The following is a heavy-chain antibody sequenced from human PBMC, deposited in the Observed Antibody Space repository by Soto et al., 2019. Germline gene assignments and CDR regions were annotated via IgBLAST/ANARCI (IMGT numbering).Heavy chain of an antibody. Sequence: QLQLQESGPGLVKPSETLSLTCTVSGGSISSISYYWGWIRQPPGKGMEWIGCIYYSGSTYYNPSLNSRVTISVDTSKNQFSLKLSSVTAADTAVYYCASRGGRGWFDTWGQVTLVTYSS. CDR2: IYYSGST. D-gene: IGHD2-15*01. J-gene: IGHJ5*02. CDR1: GGSISSISYY. V-gene: IGHV4-39*01. CDR3: ASRGGRGWFDT.